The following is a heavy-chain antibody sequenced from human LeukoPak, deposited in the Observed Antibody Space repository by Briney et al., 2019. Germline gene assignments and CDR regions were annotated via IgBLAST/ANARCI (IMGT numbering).Heavy chain of an antibody. CDR2: IWYGGSNK. CDR3: ARVRPPDYYYGMDV. J-gene: IGHJ6*02. Sequence: GGSLRLSCAASGFTFSSYGMHWVRQAPGKGLEWVAVIWYGGSNKYYADSVKGRFTISRDNSKNTLYLQMNSLRAEDTAVYYCARVRPPDYYYGMDVWGQGTTVTVSS. V-gene: IGHV3-33*01. CDR1: GFTFSSYG.